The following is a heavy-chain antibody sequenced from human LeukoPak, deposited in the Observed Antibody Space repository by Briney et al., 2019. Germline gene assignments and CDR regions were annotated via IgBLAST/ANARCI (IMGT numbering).Heavy chain of an antibody. CDR3: ARTSRDYGDYVGAFDI. CDR1: GGSISPYH. V-gene: IGHV4-59*01. D-gene: IGHD4-17*01. J-gene: IGHJ3*02. Sequence: SETLSLTCTVSGGSISPYHWSWIRQLPGKALEWIGYIHYSGITNYNPSLQSRLTILVDTSKSQFSLRLRSVTAADTAVYYCARTSRDYGDYVGAFDIWGQGTMVTVSS. CDR2: IHYSGIT.